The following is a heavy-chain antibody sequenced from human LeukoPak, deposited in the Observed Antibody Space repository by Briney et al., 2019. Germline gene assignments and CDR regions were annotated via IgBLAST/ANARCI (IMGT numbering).Heavy chain of an antibody. CDR2: INSDATST. CDR3: ARVPGGQDAFDI. V-gene: IGHV3-74*01. Sequence: GGSLRLSCAASGFMLSSTWMHWVRQAPGKGLVWVSRINSDATSTSYADSVRGRFTISRDNAKNSVYLQMNSLRAEDTAVYYCARVPGGQDAFDIWGQGTMVTVSS. CDR1: GFMLSSTW. D-gene: IGHD3-10*01. J-gene: IGHJ3*02.